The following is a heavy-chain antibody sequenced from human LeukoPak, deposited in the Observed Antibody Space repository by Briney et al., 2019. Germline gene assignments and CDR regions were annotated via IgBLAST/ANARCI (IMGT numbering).Heavy chain of an antibody. CDR1: GFTFSSYS. Sequence: PGGSLRLSCAASGFTFSSYSMNWVRQAPGKGLEWVSYMSSSGATIYYADSVKGRFTISRDNAKNSLYLQMNSLRAEDTAVYYCARAYSYHYFDYWGQGALVTVSS. V-gene: IGHV3-48*04. J-gene: IGHJ4*02. CDR2: MSSSGATI. CDR3: ARAYSYHYFDY. D-gene: IGHD5-18*01.